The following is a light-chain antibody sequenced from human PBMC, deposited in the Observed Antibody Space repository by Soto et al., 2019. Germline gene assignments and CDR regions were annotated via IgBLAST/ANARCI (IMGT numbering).Light chain of an antibody. CDR1: QSVSSSS. CDR3: QQYGSSPRT. CDR2: DAS. J-gene: IGKJ1*01. V-gene: IGKV3-20*01. Sequence: EIVLTQSPGTLSLSPGERATLSCRASQSVSSSSLAWYQQKRGQAPRLLIHDASSRATGIPERFSGSGSGTAFTLTISRLEPEDFAVYYCQQYGSSPRTFGPGTRVEVK.